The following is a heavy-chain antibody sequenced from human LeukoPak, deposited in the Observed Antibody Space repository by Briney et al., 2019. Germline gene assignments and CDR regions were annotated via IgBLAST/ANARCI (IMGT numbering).Heavy chain of an antibody. CDR2: ISAYSTYNGNT. CDR1: GYTFTSYG. CDR3: ARDRRSGRGFLEWLSPTDV. V-gene: IGHV1-18*01. J-gene: IGHJ6*04. D-gene: IGHD3-3*01. Sequence: GASVKVSCKASGYTFTSYGISWVRQAPGQGPEWMGWISAYSTYNGNTNYAQKFQGRVTMTTDTSTSTAYMELRSLRSDDTAVYYCARDRRSGRGFLEWLSPTDVWGKGTTVTVSS.